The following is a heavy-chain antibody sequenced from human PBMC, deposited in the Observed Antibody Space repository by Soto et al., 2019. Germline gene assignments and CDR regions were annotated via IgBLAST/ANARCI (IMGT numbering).Heavy chain of an antibody. CDR1: GFTFSSYA. J-gene: IGHJ5*02. D-gene: IGHD3-9*01. Sequence: EVQLLESGGGVVQPGGSLRLSCAASGFTFSSYAMSWVRQAPGKGLEWVSAISGSGGSTYYADSVKGRFTISRDNSKNTLYLQMNSLRAEDTAVYYCAKDGNPIPYLTGYYRLGWFDPWGQGTLVTVSS. CDR3: AKDGNPIPYLTGYYRLGWFDP. CDR2: ISGSGGST. V-gene: IGHV3-23*01.